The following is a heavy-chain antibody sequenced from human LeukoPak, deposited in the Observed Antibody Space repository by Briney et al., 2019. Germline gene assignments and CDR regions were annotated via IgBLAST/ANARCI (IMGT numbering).Heavy chain of an antibody. CDR2: INTDGSTT. J-gene: IGHJ4*02. Sequence: PGGSLRLSCAASGFTFDDYAMHWVRQAPGKGLVWVSRINTDGSTTTYADSVKGRFTISRDNAKNTLYLQMDSLRAEDTAVYYCARGRNGPFDYWGQGTLVTVSS. V-gene: IGHV3-74*01. CDR1: GFTFDDYA. D-gene: IGHD4-11*01. CDR3: ARGRNGPFDY.